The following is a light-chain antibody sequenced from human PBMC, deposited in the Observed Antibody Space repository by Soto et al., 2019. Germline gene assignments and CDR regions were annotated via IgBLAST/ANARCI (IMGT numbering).Light chain of an antibody. J-gene: IGKJ4*01. V-gene: IGKV3-11*01. CDR2: DAS. CDR1: QSVSSY. Sequence: IVLTQSPATLSVSPGERATLSCGASQSVSSYLAWYQQKPGQAPRLLIYDASNRATGIPARFSGSGSGTDFTLTISSLEPEDFAVYYCQQYNNWPLTFGGGTKV. CDR3: QQYNNWPLT.